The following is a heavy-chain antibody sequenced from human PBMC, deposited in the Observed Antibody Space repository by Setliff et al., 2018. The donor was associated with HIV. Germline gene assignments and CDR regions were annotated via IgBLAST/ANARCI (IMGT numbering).Heavy chain of an antibody. CDR3: ARGDDFGELLYDY. CDR2: VNRDGGA. V-gene: IGHV4-34*01. CDR1: GGSLTGYF. Sequence: SETLSLACAVYGGSLTGYFWTWIRQSPGKGLEWVGQVNRDGGAHYNPSLRSRVTISVDTSKNQFSLKVRSVTAADTALYYCARGDDFGELLYDYWGQGTLVTVSS. J-gene: IGHJ4*02. D-gene: IGHD3-10*01.